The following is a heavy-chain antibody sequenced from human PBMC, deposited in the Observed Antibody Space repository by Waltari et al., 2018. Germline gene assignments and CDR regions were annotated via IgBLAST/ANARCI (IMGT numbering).Heavy chain of an antibody. CDR1: GGSISSGGYY. J-gene: IGHJ5*02. Sequence: GLVKPSQTLSLTCTVSGGSISSGGYYWSWTRQHPGKGLERIGYIYHSGSTYYNPSLKSRVTISVDTSKNQFSLKLISVTAADTAVYYCARRARVFYWFDPWGQGTLVTVSS. CDR3: ARRARVFYWFDP. CDR2: IYHSGST. D-gene: IGHD6-6*01. V-gene: IGHV4-31*03.